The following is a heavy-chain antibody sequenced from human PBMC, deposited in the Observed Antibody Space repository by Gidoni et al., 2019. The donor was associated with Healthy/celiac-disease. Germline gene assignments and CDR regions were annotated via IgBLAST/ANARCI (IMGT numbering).Heavy chain of an antibody. CDR1: GFSLSNARMG. D-gene: IGHD6-19*01. CDR3: AQCTGYSSGWYSQYYYGMDV. J-gene: IGHJ6*02. V-gene: IGHV2-26*01. CDR2: IFSNDEK. Sequence: QVTLKESGPVLVTPTETLTLPCTVAGFSLSNARMGLSWIRQPPGKALEWLAHIFSNDEKSYSTSLKSRLTISKDTSKSLVVLTMTNMDPVDTATYYCAQCTGYSSGWYSQYYYGMDVWGQGTTVTVSS.